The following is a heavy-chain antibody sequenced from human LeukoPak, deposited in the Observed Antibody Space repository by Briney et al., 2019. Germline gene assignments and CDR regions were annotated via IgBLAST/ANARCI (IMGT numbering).Heavy chain of an antibody. D-gene: IGHD5-18*01. Sequence: GGSLRLSCAASGFTFSSYSMNWVRQAPGKGLEWVSSISSSSSHIYYADSVKGRFTISRDNAKNSLYLQMNSLRAEDTAVYYCARDRRGYSYGFDYWGQGTLVTVSS. CDR1: GFTFSSYS. V-gene: IGHV3-21*01. J-gene: IGHJ4*02. CDR3: ARDRRGYSYGFDY. CDR2: ISSSSSHI.